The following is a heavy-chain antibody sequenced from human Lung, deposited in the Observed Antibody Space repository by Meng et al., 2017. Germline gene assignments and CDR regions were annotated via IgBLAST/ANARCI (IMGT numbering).Heavy chain of an antibody. D-gene: IGHD4-11*01. CDR3: ARGPTTMAHDFDY. J-gene: IGHJ4*02. V-gene: IGHV4-34*01. CDR1: GGSFSEYY. Sequence: PPQWGAGLLKPSETLSLTCVVSGGSFSEYYWSWIRQLPGKGLEWIGEINHSGSTNYNPSLESRATISVDTSQNNLSLKLSSVTAADSAVYYCARGPTTMAHDFDYWGQGTLVTVSS. CDR2: INHSGST.